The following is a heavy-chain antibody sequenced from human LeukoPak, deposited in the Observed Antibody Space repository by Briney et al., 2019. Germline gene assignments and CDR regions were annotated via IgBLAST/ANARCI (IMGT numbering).Heavy chain of an antibody. CDR3: AKDGAVRGVMPYYFDY. J-gene: IGHJ4*02. D-gene: IGHD3-10*01. CDR1: GFTFSNHG. Sequence: GGSLRLSCAASGFTFSNHGMHWVRQAPGKGLEWVAVISYDGSNKYYTDSVKGRFTISRDNSNNTLYLQMNSLRAEDTAVYYCAKDGAVRGVMPYYFDYWGQGTLVTVSS. V-gene: IGHV3-30*18. CDR2: ISYDGSNK.